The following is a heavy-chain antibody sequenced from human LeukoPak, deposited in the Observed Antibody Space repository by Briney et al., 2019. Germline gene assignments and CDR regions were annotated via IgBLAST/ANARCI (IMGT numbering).Heavy chain of an antibody. CDR1: GGTFSSYA. V-gene: IGHV1-69*05. CDR3: ARGGYYGSGSYYYYYFDY. Sequence: SVKVSCKASGGTFSSYAISWVRQAPGQGLEWTGGIIPIFGTANYAQKFQGRVTITTDESTSTAYMELSSLRSEDTAVYYCARGGYYGSGSYYYYYFDYWGQGTLVTVSS. J-gene: IGHJ4*02. CDR2: IIPIFGTA. D-gene: IGHD3-10*01.